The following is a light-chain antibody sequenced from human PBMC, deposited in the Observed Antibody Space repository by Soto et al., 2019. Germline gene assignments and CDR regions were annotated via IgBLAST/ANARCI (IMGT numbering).Light chain of an antibody. V-gene: IGKV3-15*01. CDR3: YQYTFSLHGT. J-gene: IGKJ3*01. Sequence: EIMRTHSRGTRSVSPGDGATLSCTASQSVNLNLAWYQQRPGQPPRLLLYVASTRATGIPVRVRGGGSGTEFTLPITSLQAEDSAVYYCYQYTFSLHGTFGPGTKAEIK. CDR1: QSVNLN. CDR2: VAS.